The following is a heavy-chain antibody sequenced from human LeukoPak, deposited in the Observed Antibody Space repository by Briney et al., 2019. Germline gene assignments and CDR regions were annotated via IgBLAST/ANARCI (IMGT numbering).Heavy chain of an antibody. Sequence: SVKVSCKASGYIFTNFGISWVRQAPGQGLEWMGGIIPIFGTANYAQKFQGRVTITADESTSTAYMELSSLRSEDTAVYYCARTRRAYCGGDCYSGFAFDIWGQGTMVTVSS. V-gene: IGHV1-69*13. J-gene: IGHJ3*02. CDR2: IIPIFGTA. CDR1: GYIFTNFG. D-gene: IGHD2-21*02. CDR3: ARTRRAYCGGDCYSGFAFDI.